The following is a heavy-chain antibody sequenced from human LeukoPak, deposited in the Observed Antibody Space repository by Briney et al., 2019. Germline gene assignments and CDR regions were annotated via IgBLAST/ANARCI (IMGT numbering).Heavy chain of an antibody. CDR3: ATDRGWRTSGYYLYYFEY. CDR1: GFTVSSNY. Sequence: PGGSLRLSCAASGFTVSSNYMSWVRQAPGKGLEWVSVIYSGGSTYYADSVRGRFTISRDNTKNSLYLQMSSLRAVDTAVYYCATDRGWRTSGYYLYYFEYWGQGTLVTFSS. J-gene: IGHJ4*02. V-gene: IGHV3-53*01. D-gene: IGHD3-3*01. CDR2: IYSGGST.